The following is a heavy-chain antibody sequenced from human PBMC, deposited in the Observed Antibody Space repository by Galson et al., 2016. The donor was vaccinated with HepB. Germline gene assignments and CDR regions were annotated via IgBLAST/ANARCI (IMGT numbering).Heavy chain of an antibody. J-gene: IGHJ4*02. CDR2: IYYSGSP. D-gene: IGHD4-23*01. V-gene: IGHV4-59*01. Sequence: LRLSCAASGFTFSNYAMGWVRQAPGKGLEWIGYIYYSGSPNYNPSLKSRVTISIDTSKNQCSLRLSSVTAADTALYYCATYYGGKGFDYWGQGTLVTVSS. CDR3: ATYYGGKGFDY. CDR1: GFTFSNYA.